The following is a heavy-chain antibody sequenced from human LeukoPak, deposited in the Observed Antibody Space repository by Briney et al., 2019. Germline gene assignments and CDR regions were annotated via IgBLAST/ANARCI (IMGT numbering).Heavy chain of an antibody. D-gene: IGHD2-15*01. CDR2: ISAYNGNT. Sequence: ASVKVSCTASRYTFTSYGISWVRQAPGQGIEWMGWISAYNGNTNYAQKFQGRVTMTRDTSISTAYMELSRLRSDDTAVYYCARTYCNGRSCHDYFYYWGQGTLVTVSS. CDR1: RYTFTSYG. J-gene: IGHJ4*02. V-gene: IGHV1-18*01. CDR3: ARTYCNGRSCHDYFYY.